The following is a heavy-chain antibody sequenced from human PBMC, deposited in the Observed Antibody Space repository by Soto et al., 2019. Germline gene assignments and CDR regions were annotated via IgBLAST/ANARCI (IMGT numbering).Heavy chain of an antibody. CDR1: GYKFTSYW. CDR3: ARHVVDGDYVPRYFDL. J-gene: IGHJ2*01. Sequence: PGESLKISCKGSGYKFTSYWISWVRQMPGKGLEWMARIDPSDSHTNYSPSFQGHVTISADKSISTASLQWTSLKASDTAMYYCARHVVDGDYVPRYFDLWGRATLVTVSS. V-gene: IGHV5-10-1*01. CDR2: IDPSDSHT. D-gene: IGHD4-17*01.